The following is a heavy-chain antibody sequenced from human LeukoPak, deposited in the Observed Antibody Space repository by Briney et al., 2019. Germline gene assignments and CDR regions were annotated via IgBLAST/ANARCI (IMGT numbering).Heavy chain of an antibody. Sequence: ASVKVSCKASGYIFTSYPIHWVRQAPGQGLEWMGWINTGNGNTKYSQRFEGGVTVTTDTSAAAAYMELSSLRSEDTAVYYCARDRAMADYWGQGTLVTVSS. CDR1: GYIFTSYP. CDR3: ARDRAMADY. J-gene: IGHJ4*02. V-gene: IGHV1-3*04. D-gene: IGHD5-18*01. CDR2: INTGNGNT.